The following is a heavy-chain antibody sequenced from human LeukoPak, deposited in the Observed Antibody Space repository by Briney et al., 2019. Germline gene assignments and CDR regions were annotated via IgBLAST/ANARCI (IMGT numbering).Heavy chain of an antibody. CDR1: GGTVSSYA. CDR2: SSPVFDTA. V-gene: IGHV1-69*01. CDR3: PGDGGIRYFDWLLSGWFDP. D-gene: IGHD3-9*01. Sequence: GSSVKVSCKASGGTVSSYAISWVRQAPGQGLEWMGGSSPVFDTANCAQKFQGRVTITADESTRTAYLELSSLRSEDTALYYCPGDGGIRYFDWLLSGWFDPWGQGTLVTVSS. J-gene: IGHJ5*02.